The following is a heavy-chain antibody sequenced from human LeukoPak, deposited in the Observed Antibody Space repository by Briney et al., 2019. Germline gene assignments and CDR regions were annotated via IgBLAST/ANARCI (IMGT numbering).Heavy chain of an antibody. CDR1: NGSFSNHF. D-gene: IGHD6-19*01. CDR2: ISYSGSA. J-gene: IGHJ3*02. V-gene: IGHV4-59*08. Sequence: PSETLSLTCTVSNGSFSNHFWSWIRQPPGKGLEWIGYISYSGSAHYAPSLKSRVTISVDTSKNQFSLKLSSVTAADTAVYYCASGVAVDPDTFDIWGIGTLVAVSS. CDR3: ASGVAVDPDTFDI.